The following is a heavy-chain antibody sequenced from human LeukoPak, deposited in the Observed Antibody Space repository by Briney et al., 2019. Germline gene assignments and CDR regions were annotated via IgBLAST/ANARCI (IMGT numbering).Heavy chain of an antibody. CDR3: ASRPDCSSTSCYRIDY. Sequence: SETLSLTCTVSGGSISSSSYYWGWIRQPPGKGLEWIGSIYYSGSTYYNPPLKSRVTISVDTSKNQFSLKLSSVTAADTAVYYCASRPDCSSTSCYRIDYWGQGTLVTVSS. V-gene: IGHV4-39*07. CDR1: GGSISSSSYY. J-gene: IGHJ4*02. D-gene: IGHD2-2*02. CDR2: IYYSGST.